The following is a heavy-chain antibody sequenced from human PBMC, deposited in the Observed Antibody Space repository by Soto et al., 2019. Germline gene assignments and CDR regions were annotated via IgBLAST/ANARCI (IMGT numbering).Heavy chain of an antibody. CDR3: VRGGHGSGSYLGSS. D-gene: IGHD3-10*01. J-gene: IGHJ5*02. CDR2: IRQDGGAQ. Sequence: GGSLRLSCVASGFTFTTYWMSWVRQAPGKGLQWVANIRQDGGAQYYVDSVKGRFTISRDNAKNSVYLQVDSLRVEDTAVYYCVRGGHGSGSYLGSSWGQGILVTVSS. V-gene: IGHV3-7*03. CDR1: GFTFTTYW.